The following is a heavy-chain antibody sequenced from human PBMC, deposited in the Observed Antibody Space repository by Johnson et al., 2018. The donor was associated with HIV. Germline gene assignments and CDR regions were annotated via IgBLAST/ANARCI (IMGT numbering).Heavy chain of an antibody. CDR3: AKDGDWDTVAHAFDI. CDR2: INSDGSST. V-gene: IGHV3-74*01. Sequence: VQLVESGGGLVQPGGSLRLSCAASGFTFSSYWMHWVRQAPGKGLVWVSRINSDGSSTSYADSVKGRFTISRDKAKNRLYLQMNSLRAEDTAVYYCAKDGDWDTVAHAFDIWGQGTMVTVSS. J-gene: IGHJ3*02. CDR1: GFTFSSYW. D-gene: IGHD5-12*01.